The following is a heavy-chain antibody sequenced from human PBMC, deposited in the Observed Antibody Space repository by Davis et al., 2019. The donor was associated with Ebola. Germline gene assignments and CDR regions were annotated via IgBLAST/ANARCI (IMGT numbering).Heavy chain of an antibody. CDR1: GFTFSSYW. CDR3: ARDGVVVVPAAIVDYYYYYGMDV. D-gene: IGHD2-2*02. J-gene: IGHJ6*02. Sequence: GGSLRLSCAASGFTFSSYWMSWVRQAPGKGLEWVANIKQDGSEKYYVDSVKGRFTISRDSAKNSLYLQMNSLRAEDTAVYYCARDGVVVVPAAIVDYYYYYGMDVWGQGTTVTVSS. CDR2: IKQDGSEK. V-gene: IGHV3-7*03.